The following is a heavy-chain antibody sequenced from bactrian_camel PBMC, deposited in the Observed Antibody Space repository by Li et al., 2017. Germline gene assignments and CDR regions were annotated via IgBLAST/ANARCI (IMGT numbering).Heavy chain of an antibody. J-gene: IGHJ6*01. V-gene: IGHV3S6*01. Sequence: VQLVESGGGLVQPGGSLRLSCKGSVPGFLSNWMYWIRQAPGKGLGWVSSIYRDGSITYYRDSVKGRFTISRDNAKNTVYLQMNSLNSGDTARYYCATLLGWYVAFDYWGRGTQVTVS. D-gene: IGHD6*01. CDR3: ATLLGWYVAFDY. CDR1: VPGFLSNW. CDR2: IYRDGSIT.